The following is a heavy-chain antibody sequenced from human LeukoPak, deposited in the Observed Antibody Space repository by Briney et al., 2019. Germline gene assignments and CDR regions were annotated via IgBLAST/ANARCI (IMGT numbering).Heavy chain of an antibody. V-gene: IGHV3-64*04. Sequence: GGSLRLSCSASGFTFSSYAMHWVRQAPGKGLEYVSAISSNGGSTYYADSVKGRFTISRDNSKNTLYLQMNSLRAEDTAVYYCARDHPGGQLVLDYWGQGTLVTVSS. CDR2: ISSNGGST. D-gene: IGHD6-13*01. J-gene: IGHJ4*02. CDR1: GFTFSSYA. CDR3: ARDHPGGQLVLDY.